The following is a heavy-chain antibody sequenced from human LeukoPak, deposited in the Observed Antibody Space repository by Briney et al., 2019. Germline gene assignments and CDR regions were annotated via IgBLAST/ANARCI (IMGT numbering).Heavy chain of an antibody. CDR3: ARRGDYTAFDI. V-gene: IGHV1-46*01. D-gene: IGHD2-2*02. Sequence: ASVKVSCKASGHTFTSYYMHWVRQAPGQGLEWMGIINPSGGSTSYAQKFQGRVTMTRDMSTSTAYMELRSLRSDDTAVYYCARRGDYTAFDIWGQGTMVTVSS. J-gene: IGHJ3*02. CDR2: INPSGGST. CDR1: GHTFTSYY.